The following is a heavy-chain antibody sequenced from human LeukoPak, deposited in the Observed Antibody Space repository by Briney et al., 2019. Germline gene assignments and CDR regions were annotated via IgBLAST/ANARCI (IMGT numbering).Heavy chain of an antibody. CDR1: GYTFTSYG. D-gene: IGHD4-17*01. J-gene: IGHJ4*02. CDR3: ARASHDYGAYSHFDY. CDR2: ISAYNGNT. Sequence: ASVKVSCKASGYTFTSYGISWVRQAPGQGLEWMGWISAYNGNTNYAQKLQGRVTMTTDTSTSTAYMELRSLRSDDTAVYYCARASHDYGAYSHFDYWGQGTLVTVSS. V-gene: IGHV1-18*01.